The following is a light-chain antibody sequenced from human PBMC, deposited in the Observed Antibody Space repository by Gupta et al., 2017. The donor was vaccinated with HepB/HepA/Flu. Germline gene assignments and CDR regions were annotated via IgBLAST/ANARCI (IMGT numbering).Light chain of an antibody. CDR1: QSVSSY. J-gene: IGKJ5*01. CDR2: DAS. CDR3: QPSSNFKVT. Sequence: EIVLTQSPATLSLSPGERATLSCRASQSVSSYLAWYQQKPGQAPRLLIYDASNRATGIPARFSGSGSGTDFTLTISSLEPEDFAVYYCQPSSNFKVTFGQGPRLEIK. V-gene: IGKV3-11*01.